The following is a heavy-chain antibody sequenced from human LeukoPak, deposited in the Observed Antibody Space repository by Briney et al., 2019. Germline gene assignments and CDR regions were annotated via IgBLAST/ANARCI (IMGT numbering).Heavy chain of an antibody. V-gene: IGHV4-34*01. CDR1: GGSFSGYY. Sequence: SETLSLTCAVYGGSFSGYYWSWIRQPPGKGLEWIGEINHSGSTNYNPSLKSRVTISVGTSKNQFSLKLSSVTAADTAVYYCARGKRAVAGFGLDYWGQGTLVTVSS. CDR2: INHSGST. J-gene: IGHJ4*02. CDR3: ARGKRAVAGFGLDY. D-gene: IGHD6-19*01.